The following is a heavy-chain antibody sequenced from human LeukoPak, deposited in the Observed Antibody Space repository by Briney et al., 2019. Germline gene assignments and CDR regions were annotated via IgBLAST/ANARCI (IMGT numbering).Heavy chain of an antibody. CDR1: GGSISSSSYY. J-gene: IGHJ4*02. V-gene: IGHV4-39*07. D-gene: IGHD5-24*01. CDR2: IYYSGST. CDR3: AREWSLLEMATAPIDY. Sequence: SETLSLTCTVSGGSISSSSYYWGWIRQPPGKGLEWIGSIYYSGSTYHNPSLKSRVTISVDTSKNQFSLKLSSVTAADTAVYYCAREWSLLEMATAPIDYWGQGTLVTVSS.